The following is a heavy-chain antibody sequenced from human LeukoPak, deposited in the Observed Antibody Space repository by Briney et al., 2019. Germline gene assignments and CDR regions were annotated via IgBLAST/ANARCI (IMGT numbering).Heavy chain of an antibody. V-gene: IGHV3-23*01. CDR2: ISGSGGST. D-gene: IGHD3-22*01. J-gene: IGHJ4*02. Sequence: TGGSLRLSCAASGFTFSSYAMSWVRQAPGKGLEWVSAISGSGGSTYYADSEKGRFTISRDNSKNTLYLQMNSLRAEDTAVYYCAKDWVPNYYYDSSGYYYFDYWGQGTLVTVSS. CDR1: GFTFSSYA. CDR3: AKDWVPNYYYDSSGYYYFDY.